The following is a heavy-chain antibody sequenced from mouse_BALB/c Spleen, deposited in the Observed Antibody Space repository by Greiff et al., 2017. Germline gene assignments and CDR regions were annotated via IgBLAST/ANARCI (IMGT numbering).Heavy chain of an antibody. CDR2: ILPGSGST. Sequence: QVQLKESGAELMKPGASVKISCKATGYTFSSYWIEWVKQRPGHGLEWIGEILPGSGSTNYNEKFKGKATFTADTSSNTAYMQLSSLTSEDSAVYYCASPGYALNNAMDYWGQGTSVTVSS. D-gene: IGHD3-1*01. CDR3: ASPGYALNNAMDY. J-gene: IGHJ4*01. CDR1: GYTFSSYW. V-gene: IGHV1-9*01.